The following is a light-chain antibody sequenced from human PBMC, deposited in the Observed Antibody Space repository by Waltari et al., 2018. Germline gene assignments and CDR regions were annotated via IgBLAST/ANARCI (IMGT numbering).Light chain of an antibody. CDR2: GAS. Sequence: EIVLTQSPGTLSLSPGERATLSCRASQGVSSNSLAWYQQKYGQAPRLRIYGASSRATGIPDRVSGSGSGTDFTLTISRLEPEDFAVYYCQQHGNSPSPTFGGGTKVEIK. CDR3: QQHGNSPSPT. J-gene: IGKJ4*01. V-gene: IGKV3-20*01. CDR1: QGVSSNS.